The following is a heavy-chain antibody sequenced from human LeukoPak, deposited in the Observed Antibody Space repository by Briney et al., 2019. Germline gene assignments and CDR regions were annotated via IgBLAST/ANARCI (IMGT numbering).Heavy chain of an antibody. CDR2: IYHSGST. J-gene: IGHJ2*01. D-gene: IGHD2-15*01. CDR1: GVSTSSAIYY. CDR3: ARYRLVVVVAATYWYFDL. V-gene: IGHV4-39*07. Sequence: SETLSLTCTVSGVSTSSAIYYWSWIRQPPGKGLEWIGEIYHSGSTNYNPSLKSRVTISVDKSKNQFSLKLSSVTAADTAVYYCARYRLVVVVAATYWYFDLWGRGTLVTVSS.